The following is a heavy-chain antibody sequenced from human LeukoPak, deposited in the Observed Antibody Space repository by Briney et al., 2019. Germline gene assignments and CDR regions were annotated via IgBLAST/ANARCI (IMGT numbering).Heavy chain of an antibody. Sequence: SSETLSLTCAVYGGSFSGYYWSWIRQPPGKGLEWIGEINHSGSTNYNPSLKSRVTISVDTSKNQFSLKLSSVTAAGTAVYYCARGLPLDYGGNSYFQHWGQGTLVTVSS. D-gene: IGHD4-17*01. CDR3: ARGLPLDYGGNSYFQH. CDR2: INHSGST. CDR1: GGSFSGYY. V-gene: IGHV4-34*01. J-gene: IGHJ1*01.